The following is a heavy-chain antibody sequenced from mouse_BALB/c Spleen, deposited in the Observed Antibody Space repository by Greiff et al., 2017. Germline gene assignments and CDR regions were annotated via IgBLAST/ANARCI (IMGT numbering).Heavy chain of an antibody. V-gene: IGHV5-6*01. CDR1: GFTFSSYG. CDR2: ISSGGSYT. J-gene: IGHJ4*01. CDR3: ARHIRDYAMDY. Sequence: EVQLMESGGDLVKPGGSLKLSCAASGFTFSSYGMSWVRQTPDKRLEWVATISSGGSYTYYPDSVKGRFTISRDNAKNTLYLQMSSLRSEDTAMYYCARHIRDYAMDYWGQGTSVTVSS.